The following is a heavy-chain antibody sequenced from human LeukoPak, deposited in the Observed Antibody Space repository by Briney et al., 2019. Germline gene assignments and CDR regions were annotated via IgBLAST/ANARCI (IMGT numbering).Heavy chain of an antibody. CDR1: GYTFTTYP. CDR3: ARGPLWVYYFDY. D-gene: IGHD5-18*01. Sequence: ASVKVSCKAFGYTFTTYPMHWVRQAPGQRLEWMGWINAGNGDTGYPQKFQGRVTMTRNTSISTAYMELSSLRSEDTAVYYCARGPLWVYYFDYWGQGTLVTVSS. CDR2: INAGNGDT. V-gene: IGHV1-3*01. J-gene: IGHJ4*02.